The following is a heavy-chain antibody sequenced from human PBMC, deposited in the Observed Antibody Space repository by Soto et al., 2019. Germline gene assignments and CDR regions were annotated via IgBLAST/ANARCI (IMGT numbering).Heavy chain of an antibody. J-gene: IGHJ4*02. CDR1: GGTFSSYA. Sequence: GASVKVSCKASGGTFSSYAISWVRQAPGQGLEWMGGIIPIFGTANYAQKFQGRVTITADESTSTAYMELSSLRSEDTAVYYCARDSPGIAAALDYWGQGTLVTVSS. V-gene: IGHV1-69*13. CDR3: ARDSPGIAAALDY. D-gene: IGHD6-13*01. CDR2: IIPIFGTA.